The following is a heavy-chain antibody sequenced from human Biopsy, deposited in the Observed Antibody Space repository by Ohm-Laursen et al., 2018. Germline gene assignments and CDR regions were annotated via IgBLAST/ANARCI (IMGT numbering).Heavy chain of an antibody. J-gene: IGHJ5*02. CDR3: ARGDYFDSNGYFWFDP. CDR1: GVSISVDGYY. V-gene: IGHV4-31*03. CDR2: IYHSGTT. Sequence: SDTLSLTCTVSGVSISVDGYYWAWIRQLPGKGLDWIGYIYHSGTTYYNPSLKSRLTMSVDTSKNEFSLKLNSVTAADTAVYYCARGDYFDSNGYFWFDPWGQGTLVTVSS. D-gene: IGHD3-22*01.